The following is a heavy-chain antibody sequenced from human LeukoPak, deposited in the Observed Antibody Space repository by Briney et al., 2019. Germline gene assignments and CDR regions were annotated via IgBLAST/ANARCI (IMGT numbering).Heavy chain of an antibody. V-gene: IGHV3-23*01. CDR3: AKNRPQLLWFGELFLFDY. Sequence: GGSLRLSCAASGFTFSSYAMSWVRQAPGKGLEWVSAISGSGGSTYYADSVKGRFTISRDNSKNTLYLQTNSLRAEDTAVYYCAKNRPQLLWFGELFLFDYWGQGTLVTVSS. D-gene: IGHD3-10*01. CDR1: GFTFSSYA. J-gene: IGHJ4*02. CDR2: ISGSGGST.